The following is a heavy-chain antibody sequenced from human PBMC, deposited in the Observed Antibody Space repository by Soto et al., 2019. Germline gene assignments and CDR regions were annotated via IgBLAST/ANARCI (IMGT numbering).Heavy chain of an antibody. Sequence: QGQLVESGGGVVQPGRSLRLSCVASGFDFKTYGMHWVRQAPGKGLEWVAVIGFDGTNIHYSDSVRGRSSISRDNSENTVSLQMNSLRVEDTALYYCVRTACVINNCSYRGVRWGQGTLVTV. D-gene: IGHD1-20*01. CDR2: IGFDGTNI. CDR1: GFDFKTYG. J-gene: IGHJ4*02. CDR3: VRTACVINNCSYRGVR. V-gene: IGHV3-33*01.